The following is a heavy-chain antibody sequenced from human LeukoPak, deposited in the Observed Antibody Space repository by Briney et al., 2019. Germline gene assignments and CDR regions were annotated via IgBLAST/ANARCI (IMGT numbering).Heavy chain of an antibody. J-gene: IGHJ5*02. D-gene: IGHD2-2*01. Sequence: RASETLSLTCTVSGGSISSSSYYWGWIRQPPGKGLEWIGSIYYSGSTYYNPSLKSRVTISVDTSKNQFSLKLSSVTAADTAVYYCASLEAVVPAASRWFDPWGQGTLVTVSS. CDR2: IYYSGST. CDR3: ASLEAVVPAASRWFDP. CDR1: GGSISSSSYY. V-gene: IGHV4-39*01.